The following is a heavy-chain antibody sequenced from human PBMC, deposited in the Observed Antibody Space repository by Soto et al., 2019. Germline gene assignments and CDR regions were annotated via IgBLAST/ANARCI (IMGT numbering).Heavy chain of an antibody. D-gene: IGHD6-19*01. J-gene: IGHJ4*02. CDR2: IYYSGNT. CDR1: GGSISSNDFY. V-gene: IGHV4-31*03. CDR3: ARLGRYSSGPDD. Sequence: SETLSLTCILSGGSISSNDFYWRWLRQHPGKGLEWIGYIYYSGNTYYNPSLKSRVTILVDTSKNQFSLQVSSVTAAHTAVHYCARLGRYSSGPDDWGQGTPVT.